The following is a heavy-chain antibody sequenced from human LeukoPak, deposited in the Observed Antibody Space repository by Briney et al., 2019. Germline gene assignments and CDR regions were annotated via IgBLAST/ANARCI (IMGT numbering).Heavy chain of an antibody. CDR2: VGISGST. J-gene: IGHJ4*02. D-gene: IGHD3/OR15-3a*01. CDR3: AKHGPVGTDYFHY. CDR1: GFTFSSYA. V-gene: IGHV3-23*01. Sequence: GGSLRLSCAASGFTFSSYAMSWVRQAPGKGPEWVSAVGISGSTYYADSVKGRFTISRDSSKNTLYLQMNSLRAEDTAVYFCAKHGPVGTDYFHYWGQGTLVTVSS.